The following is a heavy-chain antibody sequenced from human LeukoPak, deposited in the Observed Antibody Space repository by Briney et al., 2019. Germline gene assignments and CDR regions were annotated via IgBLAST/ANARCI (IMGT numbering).Heavy chain of an antibody. V-gene: IGHV3-30*02. CDR3: AKGGGAAATHLVDY. CDR1: GFTFSSYG. D-gene: IGHD6-13*01. Sequence: GGSLRLSCAASGFTFSSYGMSWVRQAPGKGLEWVAFIQYDGSDKYYADSVKGRFTVSRDNSKNTLYVQMNSLRGEDTAVYYCAKGGGAAATHLVDYWGQGTLVIVSS. J-gene: IGHJ4*02. CDR2: IQYDGSDK.